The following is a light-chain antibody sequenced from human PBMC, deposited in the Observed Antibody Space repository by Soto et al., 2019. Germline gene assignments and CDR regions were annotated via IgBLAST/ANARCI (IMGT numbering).Light chain of an antibody. V-gene: IGKV1-5*01. CDR1: QSVGRW. J-gene: IGKJ1*01. CDR2: DAS. CDR3: QQYYSYFQT. Sequence: DIQMTQSPSTLSESVGERVTITSRASQSVGRWLAWYQQQSGKAPNILIYDASGLESGVTSRCSGSGAGTEVTLPISSLQPDDVATDYCQQYYSYFQTFGQGTKVDIK.